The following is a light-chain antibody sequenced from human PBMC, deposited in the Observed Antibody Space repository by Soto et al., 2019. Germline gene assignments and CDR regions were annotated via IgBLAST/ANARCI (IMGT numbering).Light chain of an antibody. CDR2: DAS. V-gene: IGKV1-5*01. Sequence: DIQMTQSPSTLSAYVGDRVTFTCRASQNIDGWLAWYQQKPGKAPKLLIYDASRLETWVSSRFSGSGSGAEFTLTISSLQHDDFATYYGEQYNAKSFFGQGTKLEIK. CDR1: QNIDGW. J-gene: IGKJ2*01. CDR3: EQYNAKSF.